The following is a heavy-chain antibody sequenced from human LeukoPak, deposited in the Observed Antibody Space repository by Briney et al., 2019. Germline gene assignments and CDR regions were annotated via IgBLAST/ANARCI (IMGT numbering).Heavy chain of an antibody. V-gene: IGHV4-34*01. CDR2: INHSGTT. Sequence: SETLSLTCAVYGGSSSGYYWSWIRQPPWNGLDWIGEINHSGTTNYNPYIKSRVTISVDTSKNQFSLKLSSVTAADTAVYYCARGRGASRSGSYYTAYYYGMDVWGQGTTVTVSS. CDR3: ARGRGASRSGSYYTAYYYGMDV. J-gene: IGHJ6*02. CDR1: GGSSSGYY. D-gene: IGHD3-10*01.